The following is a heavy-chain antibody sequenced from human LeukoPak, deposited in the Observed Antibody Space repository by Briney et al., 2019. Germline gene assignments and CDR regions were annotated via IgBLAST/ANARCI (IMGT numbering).Heavy chain of an antibody. CDR2: INPNSGGT. Sequence: ASVKVSCKASGYTFTGYYMHWVRQAPGQGLEWMGWINPNSGGTNYAQKFQGRVTMTRDTSISTAYMELSRLRSDDTAVYYCARDQAGYSSSWYLSYYYYYMDVWGKGTTVIVSS. V-gene: IGHV1-2*02. CDR1: GYTFTGYY. J-gene: IGHJ6*03. D-gene: IGHD6-13*01. CDR3: ARDQAGYSSSWYLSYYYYYMDV.